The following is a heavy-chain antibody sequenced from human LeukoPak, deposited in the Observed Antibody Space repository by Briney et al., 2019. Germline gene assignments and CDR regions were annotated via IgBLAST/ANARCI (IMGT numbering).Heavy chain of an antibody. J-gene: IGHJ4*02. CDR3: ARVTLYAESALDY. D-gene: IGHD4-17*01. Sequence: KSGGSLRLSCAASGXTFSDYYMSWIRQAPGKGLEWGSYISGSSSYTIYADSVKGRFTISRDNAKNSLYLQMNSLRAEDTAVYYCARVTLYAESALDYWGQGTLVTVSS. V-gene: IGHV3-11*06. CDR2: ISGSSSYT. CDR1: GXTFSDYY.